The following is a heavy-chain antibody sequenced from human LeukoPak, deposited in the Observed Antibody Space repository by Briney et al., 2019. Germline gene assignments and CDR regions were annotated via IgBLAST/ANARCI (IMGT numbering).Heavy chain of an antibody. J-gene: IGHJ4*02. CDR1: GGSISSSSYY. CDR3: ASPLPGGYSSSWERREFYFDY. V-gene: IGHV4-39*01. Sequence: SETLSLTCTVSGGSISSSSYYWGWIRQPPGKGLEWIGSFYYSGSTYYNPSLKSRVTISVDTSKNQFSLKLRSVTAADTAVYYCASPLPGGYSSSWERREFYFDYWGQGTLVTVSS. CDR2: FYYSGST. D-gene: IGHD6-13*01.